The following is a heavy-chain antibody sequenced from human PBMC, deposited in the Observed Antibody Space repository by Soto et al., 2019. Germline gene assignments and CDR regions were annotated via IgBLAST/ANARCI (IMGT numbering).Heavy chain of an antibody. CDR3: ARGSVGYYDSSGYLPRYYYGMDV. CDR2: ISGFSGNT. CDR1: GYSFTSYG. D-gene: IGHD3-22*01. J-gene: IGHJ6*02. Sequence: QIQLVQSGAEVKQPGASVRVSCKASGYSFTSYGISWVRQAPGQGLEWMGWISGFSGNTNYGQKVQARVSMTTDTSTSIAYMELKNLRSEDTAVYYCARGSVGYYDSSGYLPRYYYGMDVWGQGTTVTVSS. V-gene: IGHV1-18*04.